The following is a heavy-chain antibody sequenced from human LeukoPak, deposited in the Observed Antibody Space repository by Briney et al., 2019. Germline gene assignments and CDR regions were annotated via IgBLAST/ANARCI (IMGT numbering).Heavy chain of an antibody. V-gene: IGHV3-74*01. CDR2: INSDGSST. CDR1: GFSFSNYW. Sequence: PGGSLRLSCAASGFSFSNYWMHWVRQAPGKGLVWVSRINSDGSSTTYADPVKGRFTISRDNSKNTLYLQMNSLRVEDTAVYYCAKDQRRRNSLIEVVSRGCMDVWGKGTTVTISS. D-gene: IGHD3-22*01. J-gene: IGHJ6*03. CDR3: AKDQRRRNSLIEVVSRGCMDV.